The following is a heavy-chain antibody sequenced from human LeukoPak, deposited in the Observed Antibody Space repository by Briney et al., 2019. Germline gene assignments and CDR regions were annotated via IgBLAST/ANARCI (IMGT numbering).Heavy chain of an antibody. V-gene: IGHV4-34*01. CDR3: ARLRKYDYYYYMDV. CDR1: GGSFSGYY. J-gene: IGHJ6*03. D-gene: IGHD1-14*01. CDR2: INHSGST. Sequence: SETLSLTCAVYGGSFSGYYWSWIRQPPGKGLEWIGEINHSGSTNYNPSLKSRVTISVDTSKNQFSLKLSSVTAADTAVYYCARLRKYDYYYYMDVWGKGTTVTISS.